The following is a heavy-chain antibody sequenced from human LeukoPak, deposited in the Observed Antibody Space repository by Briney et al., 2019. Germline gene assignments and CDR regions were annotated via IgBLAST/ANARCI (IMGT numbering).Heavy chain of an antibody. Sequence: YGSNKYYADSVKGRFTISRDNSKNTLYLQMNSLRAEDTAVYYCARDRAGSHDYGGYWGQGTLVTVSS. CDR3: ARDRAGSHDYGGY. D-gene: IGHD4-23*01. V-gene: IGHV3-33*01. CDR2: YGSNK. J-gene: IGHJ4*02.